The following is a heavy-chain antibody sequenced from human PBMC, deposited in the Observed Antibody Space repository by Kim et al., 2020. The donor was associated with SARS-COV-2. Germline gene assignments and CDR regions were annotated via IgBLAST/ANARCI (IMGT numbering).Heavy chain of an antibody. Sequence: GGSLRLSCAASGFTFSSYSMNWVRQAPGKGLEWVSSISSSSSYIYYADSVKGRFPISRDNAKNSLYLQMNSLRAEDTAVYYCARDTHLPGMYSSRSWFDPWGQGTLVTVSS. D-gene: IGHD6-13*01. J-gene: IGHJ5*02. CDR2: ISSSSSYI. CDR1: GFTFSSYS. V-gene: IGHV3-21*01. CDR3: ARDTHLPGMYSSRSWFDP.